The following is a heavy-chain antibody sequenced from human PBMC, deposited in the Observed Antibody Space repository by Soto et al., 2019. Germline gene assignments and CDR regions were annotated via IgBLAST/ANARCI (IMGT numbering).Heavy chain of an antibody. CDR1: GFTFSSYA. V-gene: IGHV3-23*01. D-gene: IGHD6-13*01. CDR3: AKGSSSWYLAFDI. J-gene: IGHJ3*02. CDR2: ISGSGGST. Sequence: EVQLLESGGGLVQPGGSLRLSCAASGFTFSSYAMSWVHQAPGKGLEWVSAISGSGGSTYYADSVKGRFTISRDNSKNTLYLKMNSLRAEDTAVYYCAKGSSSWYLAFDIWGQGTMVTVSS.